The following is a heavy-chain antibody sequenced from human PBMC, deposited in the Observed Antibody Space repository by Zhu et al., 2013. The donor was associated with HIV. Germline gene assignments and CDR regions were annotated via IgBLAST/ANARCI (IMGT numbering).Heavy chain of an antibody. CDR3: ARDPLDYGGA. J-gene: IGHJ5*02. CDR1: GGSISSSSYY. D-gene: IGHD4-17*01. V-gene: IGHV4-39*07. Sequence: QVQLQESGPGLVKPSETLSLTCTVSGGSISSSSYYWGWIRQPPGKGLEWIGSIYYSGSTYYNPSLKSRVTISVDTSKNQFSLKLSSVTAADTAVYYCARDPLDYGGAWGQGTLVTVSS. CDR2: IYYSGST.